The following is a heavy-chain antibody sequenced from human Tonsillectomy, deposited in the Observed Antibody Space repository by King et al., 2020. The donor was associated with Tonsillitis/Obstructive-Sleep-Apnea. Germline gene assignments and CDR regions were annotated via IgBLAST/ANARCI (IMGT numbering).Heavy chain of an antibody. CDR1: GFTFKNYW. CDR2: IKGDGSEK. D-gene: IGHD3-10*01. CDR3: ARDSTYVAGSYYYDAFDI. Sequence: VQLVESGGDLVQPGGSLRLSCAASGFTFKNYWMTWVRQAPGTGLEWVANIKGDGSEKHYVDSVKGRFTISRDNAKNSMYLLMNSLRAEDTAVYYCARDSTYVAGSYYYDAFDIWGQGTTITVSS. V-gene: IGHV3-7*01. J-gene: IGHJ3*02.